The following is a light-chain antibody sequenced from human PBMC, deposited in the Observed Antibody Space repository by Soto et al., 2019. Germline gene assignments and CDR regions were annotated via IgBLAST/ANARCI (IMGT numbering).Light chain of an antibody. Sequence: QSALTQPASVSGSPRQWITISCTGTSSDVGGYNYVSWYQQHPGKAPKLIVYEVSNRPSGVSNRFSGSKSGNTASLTISGLQAEDEAHYYCSSYTSSATPVVFGGGTKLTVL. CDR3: SSYTSSATPVV. V-gene: IGLV2-14*01. CDR1: SSDVGGYNY. J-gene: IGLJ2*01. CDR2: EVS.